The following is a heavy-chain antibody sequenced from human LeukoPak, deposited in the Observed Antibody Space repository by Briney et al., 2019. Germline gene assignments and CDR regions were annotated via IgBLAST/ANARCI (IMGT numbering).Heavy chain of an antibody. Sequence: PSETLSLTCTVSGASISTYYWSWIRQPPGKGLEWIGSIYYSGSTYYNPSLKSRVTISVDTSKNQFSLKLSSVTAADTAVYYCARAHKTYSSIDYWGQGTLVTVSS. D-gene: IGHD6-19*01. CDR2: IYYSGST. V-gene: IGHV4-59*12. CDR3: ARAHKTYSSIDY. J-gene: IGHJ4*02. CDR1: GASISTYY.